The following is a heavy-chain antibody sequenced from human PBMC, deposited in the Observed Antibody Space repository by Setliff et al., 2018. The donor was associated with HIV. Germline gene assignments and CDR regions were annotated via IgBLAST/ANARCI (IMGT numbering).Heavy chain of an antibody. D-gene: IGHD1-1*01. CDR3: ARNPQPTGTPDYYYYHYMDV. J-gene: IGHJ6*03. Sequence: SVKVSCKASGGTFSSYAISWVRQAPGQGLEWMGRIIPIFGTANYAQKFQGRVTITAEKSTSTAYMELSSLRSEDTAVYYCARNPQPTGTPDYYYYHYMDVWGKGTTVTVSS. CDR2: IIPIFGTA. CDR1: GGTFSSYA. V-gene: IGHV1-69*06.